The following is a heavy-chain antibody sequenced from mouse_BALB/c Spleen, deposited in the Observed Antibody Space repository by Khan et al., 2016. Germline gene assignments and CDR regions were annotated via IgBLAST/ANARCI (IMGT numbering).Heavy chain of an antibody. CDR2: ISDGGSYT. J-gene: IGHJ3*01. CDR1: GFTFSDYY. D-gene: IGHD2-4*01. V-gene: IGHV5-4*02. Sequence: EVELVESGGGLVKPGGSLKLSCAASGFTFSDYYMYWVRQTPEKRLEWVATISDGGSYTYYPDSVKGRFTISRDNAQNNLYLQMSSLKSEDTAMYYCARATMITAWFAYWGQGTLVTGSA. CDR3: ARATMITAWFAY.